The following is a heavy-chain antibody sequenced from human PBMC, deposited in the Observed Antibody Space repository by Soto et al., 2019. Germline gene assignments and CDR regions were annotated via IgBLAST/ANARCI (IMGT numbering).Heavy chain of an antibody. J-gene: IGHJ4*02. CDR2: IYYSGST. D-gene: IGHD6-19*01. CDR1: GRPIGRYC. CDR3: ARQSSGWTVDFDY. Sequence: LPLTWRASGRPIGRYCRSWIWQPPGKGLEWIGYIYYSGSTNYNPSLKSRVTISVDTSKNQFSLKLNSVTAADTAVYYCARQSSGWTVDFDYWGQGTLVTVSS. V-gene: IGHV4-59*08.